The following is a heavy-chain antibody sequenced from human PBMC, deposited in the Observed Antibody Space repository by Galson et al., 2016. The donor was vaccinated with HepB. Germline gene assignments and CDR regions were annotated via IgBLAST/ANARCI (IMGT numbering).Heavy chain of an antibody. CDR2: IRYSGAT. V-gene: IGHV4-39*01. D-gene: IGHD6-13*01. Sequence: SETLSLTCTVSGGSISSSVYHWAWIRQPPGKGLEWIGTIRYSGATYYNPSLKSRVTMSLDTSKSQFSLMLNSVTAADMAVYYCARHSRALNSWYYFDYWGQGTLVTVSS. CDR3: ARHSRALNSWYYFDY. J-gene: IGHJ4*02. CDR1: GGSISSSVYH.